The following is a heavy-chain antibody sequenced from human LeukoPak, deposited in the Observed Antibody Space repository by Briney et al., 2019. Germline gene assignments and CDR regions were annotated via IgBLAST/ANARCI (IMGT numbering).Heavy chain of an antibody. CDR3: ARFFYSPPTDWGSYRKTIWFDP. J-gene: IGHJ5*02. Sequence: SETLSLTCTVSGGSISSYYWSWIRQPPGKGLEWIGYIYYSGSTNYNPSLKSRVTISVDTSKNQFSPKLSSVTAADTAVYYCARFFYSPPTDWGSYRKTIWFDPWGQGTLVTVSS. CDR1: GGSISSYY. D-gene: IGHD3-16*02. CDR2: IYYSGST. V-gene: IGHV4-59*01.